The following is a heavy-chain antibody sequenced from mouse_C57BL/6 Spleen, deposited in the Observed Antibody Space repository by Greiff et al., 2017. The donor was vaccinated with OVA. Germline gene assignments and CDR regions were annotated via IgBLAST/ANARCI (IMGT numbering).Heavy chain of an antibody. J-gene: IGHJ2*01. Sequence: QSCKASGYTFTSYWMHWVKQRPGRGLEWIGRIDPNSGGTKYNEKFKSKATLTVDKPSSTAYMQLSSLTSEDSAVYYCARTGDWETLGFDYWGQGTTLTVSS. CDR1: GYTFTSYW. V-gene: IGHV1-72*01. D-gene: IGHD3-3*01. CDR3: ARTGDWETLGFDY. CDR2: IDPNSGGT.